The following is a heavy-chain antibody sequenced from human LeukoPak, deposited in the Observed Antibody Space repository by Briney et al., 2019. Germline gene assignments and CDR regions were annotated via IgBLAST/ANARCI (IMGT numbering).Heavy chain of an antibody. Sequence: SVKVSCKASGGTFSSYAISWVRQAPGQGLEWMGGIIPIFGTANYAQKFQGRVTIIADESTSTAYMELSSLRSEDTAVYYCARAYCGGDCYPVTYYYYYMDVWGKGTTVTVSS. CDR1: GGTFSSYA. J-gene: IGHJ6*03. D-gene: IGHD2-21*01. CDR2: IIPIFGTA. CDR3: ARAYCGGDCYPVTYYYYYMDV. V-gene: IGHV1-69*13.